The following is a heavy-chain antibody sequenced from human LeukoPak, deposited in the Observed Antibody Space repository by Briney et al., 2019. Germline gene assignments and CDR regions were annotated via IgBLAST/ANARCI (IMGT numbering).Heavy chain of an antibody. CDR2: VNGNGGST. Sequence: GGSLRLSCAGSGFTFSTYWMTWVRQAPGKGLEWVSGVNGNGGSTSYADSVKGRFTIFRDNSKNTVYLQMNSLRVEDTAVYYCAKSLYGGCDYWGQGTVVTASS. CDR3: AKSLYGGCDY. V-gene: IGHV3-23*01. D-gene: IGHD3-16*02. CDR1: GFTFSTYW. J-gene: IGHJ4*02.